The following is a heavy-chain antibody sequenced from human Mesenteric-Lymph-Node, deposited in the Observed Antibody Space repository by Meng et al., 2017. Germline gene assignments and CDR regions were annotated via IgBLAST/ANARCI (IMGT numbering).Heavy chain of an antibody. CDR2: IDDSGST. CDR3: ARGKQDAWELLAY. V-gene: IGHV4-4*02. Sequence: QLHQQQPGPGLVKPSGTRSLTCGVFGVSISSNIRWTGVRQPPGKGLEWIGDIDDSGSTNYNPSLNSRISISLDKSKNHFSLKVNSVTAADTAVYYCARGKQDAWELLAYWGQGALVTVSS. CDR1: GVSISSNIR. J-gene: IGHJ4*02. D-gene: IGHD1-26*01.